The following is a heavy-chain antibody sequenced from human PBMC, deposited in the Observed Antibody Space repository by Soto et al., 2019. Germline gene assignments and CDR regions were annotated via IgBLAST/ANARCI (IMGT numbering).Heavy chain of an antibody. V-gene: IGHV2-70*01. CDR3: ARSHYYDSSGYHLPFDD. D-gene: IGHD3-22*01. CDR1: GFSLSTSGMC. J-gene: IGHJ4*02. Sequence: GPTLVNPTHTLTLPCAFAGFSLSTSGMCVSWLRQPPGKALQWLALIDWDDDKYYSTSLKTRLTISKDTSKNQVVLTMTNMDPVDTATYYCARSHYYDSSGYHLPFDDWGQGTMVTVS. CDR2: IDWDDDK.